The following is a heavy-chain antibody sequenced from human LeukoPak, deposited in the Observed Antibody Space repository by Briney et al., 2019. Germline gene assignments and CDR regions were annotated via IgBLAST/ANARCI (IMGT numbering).Heavy chain of an antibody. CDR2: IYYSGST. CDR3: ARRDTAMAPDY. J-gene: IGHJ4*02. V-gene: IGHV4-39*01. Sequence: SETLSLTCTVSGGSISSSSYYWGWIRRPPGKGLEWIGSIYYSGSTYYNPSLKSRVTISVDTSKNQFSLKLSSVTAADTAVYYCARRDTAMAPDYWGQGTLVTVSS. CDR1: GGSISSSSYY. D-gene: IGHD5-18*01.